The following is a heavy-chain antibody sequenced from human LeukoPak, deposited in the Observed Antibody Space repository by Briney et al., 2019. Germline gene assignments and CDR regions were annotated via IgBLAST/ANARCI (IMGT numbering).Heavy chain of an antibody. J-gene: IGHJ3*02. CDR1: GFTFSSYG. CDR3: ANLYGDGAFDI. V-gene: IGHV3-30*18. Sequence: GGSLRLSCAASGFTFSSYGMHWVRQAPGKGLEWVAVISYDGSNKYYADSVKGRFTISRDNSKNTLYLQMNSLRAEDTAVYYCANLYGDGAFDIWGQGTMVTVSS. CDR2: ISYDGSNK. D-gene: IGHD4-17*01.